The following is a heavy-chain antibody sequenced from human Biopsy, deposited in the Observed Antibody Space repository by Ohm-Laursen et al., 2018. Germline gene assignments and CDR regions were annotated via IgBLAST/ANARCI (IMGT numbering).Heavy chain of an antibody. CDR3: AADVDGYYTEFDY. D-gene: IGHD3-3*01. J-gene: IGHJ4*02. V-gene: IGHV1-69*04. CDR2: IVPILGHL. Sequence: GASVKVSCKVSGGPSSNYAFSWVRQAPGQGLEWVGRIVPILGHLNYAQRFQGRVSITADKSTTYVYMELSRLTSGDTAVYYCAADVDGYYTEFDYWGPGTLVTVS. CDR1: GGPSSNYA.